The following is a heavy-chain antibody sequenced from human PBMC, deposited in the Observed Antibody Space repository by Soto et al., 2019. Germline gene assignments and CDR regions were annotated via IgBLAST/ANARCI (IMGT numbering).Heavy chain of an antibody. V-gene: IGHV3-73*01. D-gene: IGHD1-20*01. CDR3: AGRISGTTTVEY. J-gene: IGHJ4*02. CDR2: IRTKAHAYAT. Sequence: GGSLRLSCAASGFTLSDAAIHWVRQASGKGLEWVGRIRTKAHAYATGYTASMKGRFTISRDDSKNTAYLQMDSLKTEDTAIYFCAGRISGTTTVEYWGQGTLVTVSS. CDR1: GFTLSDAA.